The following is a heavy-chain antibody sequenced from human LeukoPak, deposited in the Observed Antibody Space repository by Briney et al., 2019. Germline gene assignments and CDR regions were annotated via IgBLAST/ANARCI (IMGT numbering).Heavy chain of an antibody. CDR2: ISYDGSNK. J-gene: IGHJ4*02. CDR1: GFTFSSYG. D-gene: IGHD2-21*02. CDR3: ARAWRFCGGDCYYDY. Sequence: GGSLRLSCAASGFTFSSYGMHWVRQAPGKGLEWVAVISYDGSNKYYADSVKGRFTISRDNSKNTLYLQMNSLRAEDTAVYYCARAWRFCGGDCYYDYWGQGTLVTVSS. V-gene: IGHV3-30*03.